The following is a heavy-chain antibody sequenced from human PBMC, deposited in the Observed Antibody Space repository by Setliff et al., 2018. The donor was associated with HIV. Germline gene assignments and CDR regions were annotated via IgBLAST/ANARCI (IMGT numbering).Heavy chain of an antibody. J-gene: IGHJ4*02. CDR2: IKQDGSEN. Sequence: TGGSLRLSCAAFGFTFSNYGMHWVRQAPGKGLEWVANIKQDGSENYFVDSVKGRFTISRDNTRSSLFLHMDSLTAEDTAVYYCAREALSRDGYSYFDYWGQGTLVTVSS. CDR3: AREALSRDGYSYFDY. V-gene: IGHV3-7*01. CDR1: GFTFSNYG. D-gene: IGHD5-12*01.